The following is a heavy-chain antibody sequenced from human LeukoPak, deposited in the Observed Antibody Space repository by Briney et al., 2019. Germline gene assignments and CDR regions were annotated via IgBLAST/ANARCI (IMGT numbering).Heavy chain of an antibody. CDR2: ISSNGGST. CDR1: GFTFSSYA. D-gene: IGHD3-10*01. J-gene: IGHJ4*02. Sequence: GGSLRLSCSASGFTFSSYAMHWVRQAPGKGLEYVSAISSNGGSTYYADSVKGRFTNSRDNSKNTLYLQMSSLRAEDTAVYYCVTRQNYYGSGSSFDYWGQGTLVTVSS. V-gene: IGHV3-64D*06. CDR3: VTRQNYYGSGSSFDY.